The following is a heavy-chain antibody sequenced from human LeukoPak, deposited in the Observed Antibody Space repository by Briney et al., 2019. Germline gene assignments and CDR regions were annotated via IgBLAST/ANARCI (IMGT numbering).Heavy chain of an antibody. Sequence: GGSLRLSCAASGFTFSSYSMNWVRQAPGKGLEWVSYISSSSSTIYYADSVKGRFTISRDNAKNSLYLQMNSLRAEDTAVYYCVRTGPGELGYWGQGTLVTVSS. D-gene: IGHD6-13*01. J-gene: IGHJ4*02. CDR1: GFTFSSYS. CDR3: VRTGPGELGY. CDR2: ISSSSSTI. V-gene: IGHV3-48*01.